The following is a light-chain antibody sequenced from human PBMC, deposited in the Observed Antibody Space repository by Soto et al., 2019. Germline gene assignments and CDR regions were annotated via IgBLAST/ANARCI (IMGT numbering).Light chain of an antibody. J-gene: IGKJ1*01. CDR3: QQSYSTPT. Sequence: DIQTTQSPSSRSASVGDRVTITCRASQSISSYLNWYQQKPGKAPKLLIYAASSLQSGVPSRFSGSGSGTDFTLTISSLQPEDFATYYCQQSYSTPTFGQGTKV. CDR1: QSISSY. V-gene: IGKV1-39*01. CDR2: AAS.